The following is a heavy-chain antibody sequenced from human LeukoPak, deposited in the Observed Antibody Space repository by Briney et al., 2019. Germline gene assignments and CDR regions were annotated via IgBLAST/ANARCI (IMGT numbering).Heavy chain of an antibody. Sequence: PGGPLRLSCAASGFTFSSYAMSWVREAPGKGLEWVSSISGGGGVTYYADSVKGRFTISRDNSKNTLYLQMNSLRAEDTAVYYCAKDPRVATIEIFDYWGQGTLVTVSS. V-gene: IGHV3-23*01. D-gene: IGHD5-12*01. CDR3: AKDPRVATIEIFDY. J-gene: IGHJ4*02. CDR2: ISGGGGVT. CDR1: GFTFSSYA.